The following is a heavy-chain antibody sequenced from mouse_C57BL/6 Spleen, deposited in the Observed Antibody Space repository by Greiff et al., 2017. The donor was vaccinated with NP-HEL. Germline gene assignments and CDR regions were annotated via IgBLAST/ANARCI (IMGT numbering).Heavy chain of an antibody. CDR1: GYTFTSYW. V-gene: IGHV1-64*01. CDR3: ARFAKAHAMDY. Sequence: QVQLQQSGAELVKPGASVKLSCKASGYTFTSYWMDWAKQRPGHGLEWIGIIHPDSGSTNYNEKFKGKATLTADKSSSTAYMQLSSLTSEDSAIYYCARFAKAHAMDYWGQGTTVTVSS. J-gene: IGHJ2*01. CDR2: IHPDSGST. D-gene: IGHD6-1*01.